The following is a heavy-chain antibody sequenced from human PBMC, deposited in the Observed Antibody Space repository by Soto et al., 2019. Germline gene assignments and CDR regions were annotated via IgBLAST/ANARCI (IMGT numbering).Heavy chain of an antibody. D-gene: IGHD1-1*01. CDR3: ASFLIRAQHGIRDVRSVSAFQ. Sequence: KGLEWIGYIYYSWSTNYNPSLKSRVTISVDTSKNQCSPKLSSVTAADTAVYYCASFLIRAQHGIRDVRSVSAFQ. V-gene: IGHV4-59*08. CDR2: IYYSWST. J-gene: IGHJ1*01.